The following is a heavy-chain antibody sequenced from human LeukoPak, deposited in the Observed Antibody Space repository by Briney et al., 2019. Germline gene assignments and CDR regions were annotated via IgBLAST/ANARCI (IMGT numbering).Heavy chain of an antibody. CDR1: GFTFSSYS. CDR3: ARAPAGTIFGVVPYYFDY. Sequence: GGSLRLSCAASGFTFSSYSMNWVRQAPGKGLGWVSSISSSSSYIYYADSVKGRFTISRDNAKNSLYLQMNSLRAEDTAVYYCARAPAGTIFGVVPYYFDYWGQGTLVTVSS. D-gene: IGHD3-3*01. V-gene: IGHV3-21*01. J-gene: IGHJ4*02. CDR2: ISSSSSYI.